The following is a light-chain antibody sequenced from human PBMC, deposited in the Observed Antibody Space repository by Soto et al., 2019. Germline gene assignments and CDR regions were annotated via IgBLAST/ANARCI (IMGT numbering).Light chain of an antibody. CDR2: DAS. CDR3: QQRSNWPPLT. CDR1: QSVSSY. V-gene: IGKV3-11*01. Sequence: ELVLTQSPATLSLSPGERATLSCWASQSVSSYLAWYQQKPGQAPRLLIYDASNRATGIPARFSGSGSGTDFTLTISSLEPEDVAVYYCQQRSNWPPLTFGGGTKVEIK. J-gene: IGKJ4*01.